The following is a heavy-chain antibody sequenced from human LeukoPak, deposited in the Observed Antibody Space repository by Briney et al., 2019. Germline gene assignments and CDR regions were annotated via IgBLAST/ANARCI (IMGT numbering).Heavy chain of an antibody. Sequence: SETLSLTCAVYGGSFSGYYWSWIRQPPGKGLEWIGEINHSGSTNYNPSLKSRVTISVDTSKNQFSLKLSSVTAAHTAVYYCARVSYYDSSGYNYFDCWGQGTLATVSS. CDR2: INHSGST. V-gene: IGHV4-34*01. CDR3: ARVSYYDSSGYNYFDC. D-gene: IGHD3-22*01. CDR1: GGSFSGYY. J-gene: IGHJ4*02.